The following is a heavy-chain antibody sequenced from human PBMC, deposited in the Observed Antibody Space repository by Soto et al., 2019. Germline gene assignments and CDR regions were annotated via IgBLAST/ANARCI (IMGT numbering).Heavy chain of an antibody. J-gene: IGHJ4*02. CDR3: ANRYYSGYPPWDYFDY. CDR1: GFTYSNYA. Sequence: GGSLRLSCAASGFTYSNYAMSWVRQAPGKGLEWVSAISGSGASTYYADSVKGRFTISRDNSKNTLYLQMNSLRVEDTAVYYCANRYYSGYPPWDYFDYWGQGTLVTVSS. V-gene: IGHV3-23*01. CDR2: ISGSGAST. D-gene: IGHD5-12*01.